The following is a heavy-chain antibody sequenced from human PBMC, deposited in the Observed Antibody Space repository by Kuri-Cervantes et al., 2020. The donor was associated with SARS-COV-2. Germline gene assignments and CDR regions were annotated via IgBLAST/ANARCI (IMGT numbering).Heavy chain of an antibody. D-gene: IGHD3-10*01. CDR1: GYTFTSYD. Sequence: ASVKVSCKASGYTFTSYDINWVRQATGQGLEWMGWMNPNSGNTGYAQKFQGRVTMTRNTSISTAYMELSSLRSEDTAVYYCARGPGGLLWFGEPEYYYYGMDVWGQGTTATVSS. V-gene: IGHV1-8*01. CDR3: ARGPGGLLWFGEPEYYYYGMDV. J-gene: IGHJ6*02. CDR2: MNPNSGNT.